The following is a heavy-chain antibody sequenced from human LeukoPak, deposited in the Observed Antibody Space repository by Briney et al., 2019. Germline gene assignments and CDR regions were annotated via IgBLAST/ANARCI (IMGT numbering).Heavy chain of an antibody. CDR2: ISSSGSTI. V-gene: IGHV3-48*03. Sequence: PGGSLRLSCAASGFTFSSYEMNWVRQAPGKGLEWVSYISSSGSTIYYADSVKGRFTISRDNAKNSLYLQMNSLRAEDTAVYYCARAGYSSSWYWDYWGQGTLVTVSS. D-gene: IGHD6-13*01. CDR3: ARAGYSSSWYWDY. J-gene: IGHJ4*02. CDR1: GFTFSSYE.